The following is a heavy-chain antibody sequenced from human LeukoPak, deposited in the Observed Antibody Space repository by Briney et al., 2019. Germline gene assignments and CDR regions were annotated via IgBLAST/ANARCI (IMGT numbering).Heavy chain of an antibody. Sequence: ASVKVSCKASGYTFTSYDINWVRQTTGQGLEWMGWMNPNSGNTGYAQKFQGRVAMTRNTSISTAYMELSSLRSEDTAVYYCARGRGYYDSSGSGDAFDIWGQGTMVTVSS. CDR3: ARGRGYYDSSGSGDAFDI. CDR1: GYTFTSYD. D-gene: IGHD3-22*01. J-gene: IGHJ3*02. CDR2: MNPNSGNT. V-gene: IGHV1-8*01.